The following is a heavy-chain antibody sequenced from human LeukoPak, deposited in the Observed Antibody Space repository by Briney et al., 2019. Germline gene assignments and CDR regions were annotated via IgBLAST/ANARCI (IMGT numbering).Heavy chain of an antibody. CDR2: IYHSGST. Sequence: PSETLSLTCTVSGYSISSGYYWGGSRQPPGQGLEWIGSIYHSGSTYYNPSVKRRVTISVDTSKTQFSLKLSSVTAADTAVYYCARRPVTDIVVVPAAPYLTYFDYWGQGTLVTVSS. CDR3: ARRPVTDIVVVPAAPYLTYFDY. V-gene: IGHV4-38-2*02. J-gene: IGHJ4*02. D-gene: IGHD2-2*01. CDR1: GYSISSGYY.